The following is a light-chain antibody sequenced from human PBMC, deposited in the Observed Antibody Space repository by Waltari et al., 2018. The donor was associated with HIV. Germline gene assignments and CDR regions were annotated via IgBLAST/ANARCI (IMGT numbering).Light chain of an antibody. V-gene: IGLV1-47*01. CDR1: SPNIGRNN. J-gene: IGLJ3*02. CDR2: SND. CDR3: EAWDDSLSGPV. Sequence: QSVLTQPPSASGTPGQRVTISCSGGSPNIGRNNVYWYQHFPVTAPKLLIFSNDHRPSGGPDRFSGSKSGTSASLAIIGLRFEDEADYFCEAWDDSLSGPVFGGGTKLTVL.